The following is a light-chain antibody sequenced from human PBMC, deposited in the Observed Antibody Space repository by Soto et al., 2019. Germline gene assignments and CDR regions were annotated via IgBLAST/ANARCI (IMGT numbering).Light chain of an antibody. Sequence: QSALTPPASVSGSPGQSITISCTGTSSDVGGYNYVSWYQQHPGKAPKLMIYEVSNRPSGVSNRFSGSKSGNTASLTISGLQAEDEADYYCSSYTSTLYVFGTGTKLTVL. J-gene: IGLJ1*01. V-gene: IGLV2-14*01. CDR2: EVS. CDR3: SSYTSTLYV. CDR1: SSDVGGYNY.